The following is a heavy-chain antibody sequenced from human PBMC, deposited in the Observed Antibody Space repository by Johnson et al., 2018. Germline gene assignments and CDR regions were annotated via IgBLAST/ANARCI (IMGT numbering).Heavy chain of an antibody. CDR2: IKRKTDGGTT. CDR1: GFTFSNAW. Sequence: VQLVQSGGGLVKPGGSLRLSCEASGFTFSNAWMNWVRQAPGKGLEWVGRIKRKTDGGTTDYAEPVKGRFTISRDDSQNTQYLQMNSLKTEDTAVYYCTTDSVITFGGVIFWGQGTLVTVSS. J-gene: IGHJ4*02. CDR3: TTDSVITFGGVIF. V-gene: IGHV3-15*07. D-gene: IGHD3-16*01.